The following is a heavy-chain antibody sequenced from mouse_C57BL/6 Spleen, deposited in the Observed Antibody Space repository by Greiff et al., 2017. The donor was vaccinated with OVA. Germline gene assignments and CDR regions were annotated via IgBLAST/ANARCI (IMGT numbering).Heavy chain of an antibody. CDR1: GFTFSSYT. CDR2: ISGGGGNT. CDR3: AEDYDYDAWFAY. V-gene: IGHV5-9*01. Sequence: DVMLVESGGGLVKPGGSLKLSCAASGFTFSSYTMSWVRQTPEKRLEWVATISGGGGNTYYPDSVKGRFTISRDNAKNTLYLQMSSLRSEDTALYYCAEDYDYDAWFAYWGQGTLVTVSA. D-gene: IGHD2-4*01. J-gene: IGHJ3*01.